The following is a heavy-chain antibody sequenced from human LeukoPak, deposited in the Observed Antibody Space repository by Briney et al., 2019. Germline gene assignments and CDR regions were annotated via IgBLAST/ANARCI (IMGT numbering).Heavy chain of an antibody. CDR1: GFTFSSYV. CDR3: AKHYSDGITWYFDL. Sequence: PGGSLRLSCAASGFTFSSYVMTWVRQAPGKGLERVSGISGSGGSTYYADSVKGRFTLSRDNSKNTLYLQMNGLRAEDTAVYYCAKHYSDGITWYFDLWGRGTLVTVSS. CDR2: ISGSGGST. D-gene: IGHD3-22*01. V-gene: IGHV3-23*01. J-gene: IGHJ2*01.